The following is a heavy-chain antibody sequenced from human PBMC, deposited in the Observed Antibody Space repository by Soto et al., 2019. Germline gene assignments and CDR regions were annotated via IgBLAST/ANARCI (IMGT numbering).Heavy chain of an antibody. Sequence: QVQLVQSGAEVKKPGASVKVSCKASGYTFTSYGISWVRQAPGQGLEWMGWISDYNGNTNYAQKLQGRVTMTTDTSTTTPYMELRSLRSDDTAVYYCARPSSRSYFDYWGQGTLVTVSS. CDR3: ARPSSRSYFDY. J-gene: IGHJ4*02. CDR1: GYTFTSYG. V-gene: IGHV1-18*01. D-gene: IGHD6-13*01. CDR2: ISDYNGNT.